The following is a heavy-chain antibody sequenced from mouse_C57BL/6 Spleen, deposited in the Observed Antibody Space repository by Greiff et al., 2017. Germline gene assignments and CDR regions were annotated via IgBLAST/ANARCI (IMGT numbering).Heavy chain of an antibody. CDR3: AIGGGIYYGYDAWFAY. CDR1: GYTFTSYW. J-gene: IGHJ3*01. CDR2: IHPSDSDT. V-gene: IGHV1-74*01. Sequence: QVQLQQSGAELVKPGASVKVSCKASGYTFTSYWMHWVKQRPGQGLEWIGRIHPSDSDTNYNQKFKGKATLTVDKSSSTAYMQLGSLTSEDSAVYYCAIGGGIYYGYDAWFAYWGQGTLVTVSA. D-gene: IGHD2-2*01.